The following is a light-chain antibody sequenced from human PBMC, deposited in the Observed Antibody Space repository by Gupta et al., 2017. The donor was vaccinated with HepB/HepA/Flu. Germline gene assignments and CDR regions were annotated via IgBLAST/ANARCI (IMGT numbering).Light chain of an antibody. CDR1: KIGSKN. Sequence: SYVLTQSPSLSVAPGKTARITCEGKKIGSKNVHWYQQRPGQAPVLVIFYDSDRPSGVAERFSGSNSGNTATLTISRVEAGDEADYYCQVWDSNSDHVIFGGGTKVTVL. V-gene: IGLV3-21*04. J-gene: IGLJ2*01. CDR3: QVWDSNSDHVI. CDR2: YDS.